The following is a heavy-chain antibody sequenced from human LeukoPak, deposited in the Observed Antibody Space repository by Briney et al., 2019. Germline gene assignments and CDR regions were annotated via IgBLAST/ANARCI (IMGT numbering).Heavy chain of an antibody. J-gene: IGHJ6*02. D-gene: IGHD6-19*01. CDR2: IYYSGST. CDR3: ARDIAVAGTWDNYYGMDV. Sequence: PSETLSLTCTVSGGSISSYYWSWIRQPPGKGLEWIGYIYYSGSTNYNPSLKSRVTISVGTSKNQFSLKLSSVTAADTAVYYCARDIAVAGTWDNYYGMDVWGQGTTVTVSS. V-gene: IGHV4-59*01. CDR1: GGSISSYY.